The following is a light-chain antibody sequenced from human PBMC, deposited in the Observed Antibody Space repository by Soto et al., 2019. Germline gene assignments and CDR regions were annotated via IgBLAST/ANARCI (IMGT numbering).Light chain of an antibody. CDR3: QKYSYARV. J-gene: IGKJ1*01. CDR1: QDIRNF. Sequence: DIQMTQSPTSLSASVGDRVTITCRASQDIRNFVAWYQQKPGKAPKLLIYAASTLQSGVPSRFSGSGSRTDFTITSSLLPPEYAAYYSCQKYSYARVFGQGTKVEIK. V-gene: IGKV1-27*01. CDR2: AAS.